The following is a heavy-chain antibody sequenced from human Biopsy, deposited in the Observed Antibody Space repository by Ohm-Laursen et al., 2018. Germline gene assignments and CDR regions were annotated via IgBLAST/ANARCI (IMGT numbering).Heavy chain of an antibody. CDR3: ARGLSSGWYGYFDV. J-gene: IGHJ2*01. V-gene: IGHV3-33*04. CDR1: GFTFGHYA. Sequence: SLRLSCAASGFTFGHYAMHWVRQAPGKGLEWISLIWYDGTNEDYADSVKGRSTISRDNSKNTLYLQINTLTLEDTAFYYCARGLSSGWYGYFDVWGRGTLVTVSS. D-gene: IGHD6-19*01. CDR2: IWYDGTNE.